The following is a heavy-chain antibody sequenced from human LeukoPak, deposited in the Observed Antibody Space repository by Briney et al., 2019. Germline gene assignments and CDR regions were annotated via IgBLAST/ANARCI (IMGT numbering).Heavy chain of an antibody. CDR1: GYTFTGYY. Sequence: ASVKVSCKASGYTFTGYYMHWVRQAPGQGLEWMGWINPNSGGTNYAQKFQGRVTMTRDTSISTAYMELSRLRSDDTAVYYCARDTTTYYYDSSGYYLDYWGQGTLVTVSS. J-gene: IGHJ4*02. V-gene: IGHV1-2*02. CDR3: ARDTTTYYYDSSGYYLDY. CDR2: INPNSGGT. D-gene: IGHD3-22*01.